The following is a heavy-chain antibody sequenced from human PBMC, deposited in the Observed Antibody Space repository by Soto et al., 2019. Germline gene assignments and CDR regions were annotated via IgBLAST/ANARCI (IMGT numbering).Heavy chain of an antibody. CDR1: GGSISSYY. CDR3: ARGEGEYYYGSGSDDY. Sequence: SETLSLTCTVSGGSISSYYWSWIRQPPGKGLEWIGYIYYSGSTNYNPALKSRVTISVDTSKNQFSLKLSSVTAADTDVYYWARGEGEYYYGSGSDDYWGQGTLVTVSS. D-gene: IGHD3-10*01. J-gene: IGHJ4*02. V-gene: IGHV4-59*01. CDR2: IYYSGST.